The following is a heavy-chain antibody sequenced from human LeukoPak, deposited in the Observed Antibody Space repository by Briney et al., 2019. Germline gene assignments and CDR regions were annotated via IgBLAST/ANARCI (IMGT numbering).Heavy chain of an antibody. CDR2: ISAYNGNT. J-gene: IGHJ3*02. V-gene: IGHV1-18*01. D-gene: IGHD1/OR15-1a*01. Sequence: ASVKVSCKASGGTFSNYVISWVRQAPGQGLEWMGWISAYNGNTNYAQKLQGRVTMTTDTSTSTAYMELRSLRSDDTAVYYCARVEQTTHDAFDIWGQGTMVTVSS. CDR3: ARVEQTTHDAFDI. CDR1: GGTFSNYV.